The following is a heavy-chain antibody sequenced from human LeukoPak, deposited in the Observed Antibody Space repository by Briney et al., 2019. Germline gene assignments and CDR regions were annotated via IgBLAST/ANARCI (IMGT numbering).Heavy chain of an antibody. CDR2: IIPLFGRA. D-gene: IGHD2-21*01. CDR3: AKAASSIVDVGDGSLFFDD. Sequence: GASVKVSCKASGGTLSRFAISWVRQAPGQGLEWMGGIIPLFGRAFYAQKFHDRVTITTDGAMTIVHMELSSLRSEDTAVFYCAKAASSIVDVGDGSLFFDDWGQGSLVTVSS. V-gene: IGHV1-69*05. J-gene: IGHJ4*02. CDR1: GGTLSRFA.